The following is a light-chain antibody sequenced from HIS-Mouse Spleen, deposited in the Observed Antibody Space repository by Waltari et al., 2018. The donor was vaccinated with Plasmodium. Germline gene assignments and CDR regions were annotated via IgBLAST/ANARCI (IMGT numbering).Light chain of an antibody. Sequence: EIVLTQSPATLSVSPGARAPLSCRASQSVSSNLTWSQQKPGQAPRRLIYGASTRATGIPARFSGSGSGTEFTLTISSLQSEDFAVYYCQQYNNWSFTFGPGTKVDIK. CDR2: GAS. J-gene: IGKJ3*01. CDR1: QSVSSN. CDR3: QQYNNWSFT. V-gene: IGKV3-15*01.